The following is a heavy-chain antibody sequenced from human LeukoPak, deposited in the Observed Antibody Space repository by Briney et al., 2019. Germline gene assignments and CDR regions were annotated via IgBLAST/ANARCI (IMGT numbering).Heavy chain of an antibody. V-gene: IGHV1-18*04. D-gene: IGHD3-10*01. CDR2: ISAYNGNT. J-gene: IGHJ5*02. CDR1: GYTFTGYY. Sequence: ASVKVSCKASGYTFTGYYMHWVRQAPGQGLEWMGWISAYNGNTNYAQKLQGRVTMTTDTSTSTAYMELRSLRSDDTAVYYCARVRVIQHGLFDPWGQGTLVTVSS. CDR3: ARVRVIQHGLFDP.